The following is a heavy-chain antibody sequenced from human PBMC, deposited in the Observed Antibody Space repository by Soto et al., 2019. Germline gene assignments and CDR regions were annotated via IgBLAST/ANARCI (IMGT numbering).Heavy chain of an antibody. Sequence: VQLVESGGGLVQPGGSLRLSCAASGFTINNYYMTWVRQAPGKGLVWVSVIYSGGTTFYADSVKGRFTISRDKNTLYLQLSDLRAEDTAVYYCARVTAVAATRWFDPWGQGTLVTVSS. D-gene: IGHD6-19*01. CDR2: IYSGGTT. V-gene: IGHV3-53*01. CDR3: ARVTAVAATRWFDP. J-gene: IGHJ5*02. CDR1: GFTINNYY.